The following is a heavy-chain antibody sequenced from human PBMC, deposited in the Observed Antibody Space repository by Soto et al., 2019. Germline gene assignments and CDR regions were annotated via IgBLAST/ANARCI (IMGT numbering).Heavy chain of an antibody. CDR2: ISAYNSNT. Sequence: AASVKVSCKAAGGTFTGYGISWGRQDPGQGLEWMGWISAYNSNTNYAQKLQGRVTMTTDTSTSTAYMELRSLRSDDTAVYYCARGGVGATELGDYWGQGTLVTVSS. J-gene: IGHJ4*02. CDR3: ARGGVGATELGDY. CDR1: GGTFTGYG. V-gene: IGHV1-18*01. D-gene: IGHD1-26*01.